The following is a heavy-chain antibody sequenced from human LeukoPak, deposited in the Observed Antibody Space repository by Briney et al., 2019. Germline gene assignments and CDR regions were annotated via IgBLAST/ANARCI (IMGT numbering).Heavy chain of an antibody. J-gene: IGHJ4*02. Sequence: SETLSLTCTVSGASISSGRNYWGWIRQSPGKGLEWIASLYSSGTTHYNPSLQSRVSVSVDTSKNQFSVRLNSLTAADTAVYYCARHLSGTTMTHYFDHWGQGTVVTVSS. CDR3: ARHLSGTTMTHYFDH. CDR1: GASISSGRNY. V-gene: IGHV4-39*01. CDR2: LYSSGTT. D-gene: IGHD1-1*01.